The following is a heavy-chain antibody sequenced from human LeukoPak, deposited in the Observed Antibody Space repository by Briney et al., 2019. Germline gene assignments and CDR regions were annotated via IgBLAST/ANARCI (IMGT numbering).Heavy chain of an antibody. D-gene: IGHD2-2*01. J-gene: IGHJ6*03. CDR1: GGSFSGYY. V-gene: IGHV4-34*01. CDR3: ASGVQGAMVRYVYYYMTV. Sequence: SETLSLTCAVYGGSFSGYYWSWIRQPPGKGLEWIGEINHSGSTNYNPSLKSRVTISVDTSKNQFSLKLSSVTAADTAVYYCASGVQGAMVRYVYYYMTVWGEASTVTVSS. CDR2: INHSGST.